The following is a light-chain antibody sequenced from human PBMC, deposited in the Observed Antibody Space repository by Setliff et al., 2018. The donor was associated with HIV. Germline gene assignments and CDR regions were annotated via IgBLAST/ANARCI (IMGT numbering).Light chain of an antibody. CDR1: SSDIGNYKY. CDR2: EVS. CDR3: SSYTTTNSVV. V-gene: IGLV2-14*01. Sequence: SALAQPASVSGSPGQSITISCTGTSSDIGNYKYVSWYQQHPGKAPKLFIYEVSNRPSGVSNRFSGSKSGNTASLTISGLVADDEADYYCSSYTTTNSVVFGGGTKVTVL. J-gene: IGLJ2*01.